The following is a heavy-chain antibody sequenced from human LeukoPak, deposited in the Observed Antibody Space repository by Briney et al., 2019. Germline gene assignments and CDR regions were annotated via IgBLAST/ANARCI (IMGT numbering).Heavy chain of an antibody. CDR3: ARGAGLAVAGWYDP. D-gene: IGHD6-19*01. V-gene: IGHV4-4*07. Sequence: PSETLSLTCTVSGGSISSYYWSWIRQPAGKGLEWIGRIYTSGSTNYNPSLKSRVTISVDTSKNQFSLKLTSVTAADTAVYYCARGAGLAVAGWYDPWGQGTLVTVSS. CDR1: GGSISSYY. CDR2: IYTSGST. J-gene: IGHJ5*02.